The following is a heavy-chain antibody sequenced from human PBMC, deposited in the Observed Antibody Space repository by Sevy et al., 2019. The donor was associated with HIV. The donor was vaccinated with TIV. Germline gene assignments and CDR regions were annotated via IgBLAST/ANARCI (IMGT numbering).Heavy chain of an antibody. J-gene: IGHJ6*02. V-gene: IGHV3-7*01. Sequence: GGYLRLSCAVSGFTFRNFWMSWVRQAPGKGLEWMANIRQDGSEKYYVDSVRGRFTISRDNAKNSLFLQLNSLRADDTAIPYCAKSYFGSGTSYGMDLWGRGTTVTVSS. CDR1: GFTFRNFW. CDR2: IRQDGSEK. CDR3: AKSYFGSGTSYGMDL. D-gene: IGHD3-10*01.